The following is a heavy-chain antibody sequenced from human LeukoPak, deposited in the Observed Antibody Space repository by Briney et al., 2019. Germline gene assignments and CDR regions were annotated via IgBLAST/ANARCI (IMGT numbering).Heavy chain of an antibody. J-gene: IGHJ4*02. V-gene: IGHV3-30*04. D-gene: IGHD6-13*01. Sequence: GGSLRLSCAASGFTFSSYAMHWVRQAPGKGLEWVAVISYDGSNKYYADSVKGRFTISRDNSKNTLYLQMNSLRAEDTAVYYCAREGGARWAAAGNFDYWGQGTLVTVSS. CDR1: GFTFSSYA. CDR3: AREGGARWAAAGNFDY. CDR2: ISYDGSNK.